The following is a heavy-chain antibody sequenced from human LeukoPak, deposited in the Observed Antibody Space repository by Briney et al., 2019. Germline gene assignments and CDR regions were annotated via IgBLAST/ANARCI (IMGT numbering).Heavy chain of an antibody. CDR2: IKQDGSEK. CDR3: ARSLAARYSFFDY. Sequence: GGSLRLSCAASGFTFSSYWMSWVRQAPGKGLEWVANIKQDGSEKYYVDSVKGRFTISRDNAKNSLYLQMNSLRAEDTAVYYCARSLAARYSFFDYWGQGTLVTISS. J-gene: IGHJ4*02. V-gene: IGHV3-7*01. CDR1: GFTFSSYW. D-gene: IGHD6-6*01.